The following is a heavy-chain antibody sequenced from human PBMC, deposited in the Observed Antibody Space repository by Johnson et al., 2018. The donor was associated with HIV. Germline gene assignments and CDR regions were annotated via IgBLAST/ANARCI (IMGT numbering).Heavy chain of an antibody. V-gene: IGHV3-23*01. Sequence: VQVLESGGGLVQPGGSLRLSCATSGFSFSAYAMTWVRQGAGKGLEWVSTISAGGGSKYYADSVQGRFTISRDNFKNKLYLEMNSLRAEDAAVYYCVKDLDCMSGLCRTDPFDIWGQGKVVTTSP. CDR2: ISAGGGSK. D-gene: IGHD2-8*01. CDR3: VKDLDCMSGLCRTDPFDI. CDR1: GFSFSAYA. J-gene: IGHJ3*02.